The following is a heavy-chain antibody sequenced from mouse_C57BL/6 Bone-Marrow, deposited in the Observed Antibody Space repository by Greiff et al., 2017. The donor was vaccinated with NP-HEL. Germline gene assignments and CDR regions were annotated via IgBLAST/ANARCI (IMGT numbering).Heavy chain of an antibody. D-gene: IGHD4-1*01. CDR1: GYTFTDYE. V-gene: IGHV1-15*01. J-gene: IGHJ2*01. CDR3: TRSGAWEFDY. CDR2: IDPETGGT. Sequence: QVQLQQSGAELVRPGASVTLSCKASGYTFTDYEMHWVKQTPVHGLEWIGAIDPETGGTAYNQKFKGKAILTADKSSSTAYMELRSLTSEDSAVYYCTRSGAWEFDYWGQGTTLTVSS.